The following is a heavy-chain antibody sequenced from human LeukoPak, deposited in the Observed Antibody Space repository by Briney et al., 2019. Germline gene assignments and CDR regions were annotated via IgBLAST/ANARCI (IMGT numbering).Heavy chain of an antibody. CDR1: GLTFSSYA. J-gene: IGHJ4*02. D-gene: IGHD2-15*01. Sequence: GRSRTLSCVASGLTFSSYAMSWFRRAPGKGLEWVSTISVSGGSTYYADSVKGRFTISRDNSQNTLYLQMNSLRAECTAVYYCAPYCSGGRCYRYWGQGTLVTVSS. CDR2: ISVSGGST. V-gene: IGHV3-23*01. CDR3: APYCSGGRCYRY.